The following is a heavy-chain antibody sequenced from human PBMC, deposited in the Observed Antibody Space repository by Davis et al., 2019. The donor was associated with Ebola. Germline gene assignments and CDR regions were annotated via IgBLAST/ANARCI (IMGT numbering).Heavy chain of an antibody. Sequence: GESLKISCAASGFIFSSYTMNWVRQAPGKGLEWVSYISVSRGYIYYEDSVKGRFTISRDNAKNSLYLQMSSLKAEDTAVYYCARDHGDYNLWGRGTLVTVSS. V-gene: IGHV3-21*01. CDR3: ARDHGDYNL. D-gene: IGHD4-17*01. CDR1: GFIFSSYT. J-gene: IGHJ2*01. CDR2: ISVSRGYI.